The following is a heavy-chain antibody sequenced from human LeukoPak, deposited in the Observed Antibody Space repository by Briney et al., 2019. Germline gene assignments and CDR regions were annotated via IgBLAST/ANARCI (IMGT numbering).Heavy chain of an antibody. CDR1: GDSISSYY. CDR3: ARNGGSGTYYDGSFYY. Sequence: PSETLSLTCTVSGDSISSYYWSWIRQSAGKGLEWIGRIYTSGSTNYNPSLKSRVTMSVDTSKNQFSLKLSSVTAADTAVYYCARNGGSGTYYDGSFYYWGQGTLVTVSS. D-gene: IGHD1-26*01. J-gene: IGHJ4*02. V-gene: IGHV4-4*07. CDR2: IYTSGST.